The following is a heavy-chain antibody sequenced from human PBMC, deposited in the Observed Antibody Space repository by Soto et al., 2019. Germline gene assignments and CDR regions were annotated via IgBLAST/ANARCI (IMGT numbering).Heavy chain of an antibody. CDR1: GFTFSSYA. CDR3: ARARLDTPALDY. D-gene: IGHD2-2*01. J-gene: IGHJ4*02. V-gene: IGHV3-30-3*01. CDR2: MSYDGSNK. Sequence: QVQLVESGGGVVQPGRSLRLSCAASGFTFSSYAMHWVRQAPGKGLEWVAVMSYDGSNKYYADSVKGRFTISRDNSKNTLYLQMNSLRAEDTAVYYRARARLDTPALDYWGQGTLVTVSS.